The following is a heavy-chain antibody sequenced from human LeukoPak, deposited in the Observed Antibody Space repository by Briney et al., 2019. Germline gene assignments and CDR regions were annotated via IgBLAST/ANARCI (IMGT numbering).Heavy chain of an antibody. J-gene: IGHJ6*03. Sequence: PGGSLRLSCAASGFTFSSYAMSWVRQAPGKGLEWVSAISGSGGSTYYADSVKGRFTISRDNSKNTLYLQMNSLRAEDTAVYYCAKDLEDYSNYDYYYMDVWGKGTTVTVSS. CDR3: AKDLEDYSNYDYYYMDV. D-gene: IGHD4-11*01. CDR2: ISGSGGST. CDR1: GFTFSSYA. V-gene: IGHV3-23*01.